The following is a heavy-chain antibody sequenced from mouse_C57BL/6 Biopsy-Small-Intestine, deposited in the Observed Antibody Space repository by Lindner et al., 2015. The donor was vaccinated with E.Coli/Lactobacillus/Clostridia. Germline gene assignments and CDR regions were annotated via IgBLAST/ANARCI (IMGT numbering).Heavy chain of an antibody. CDR1: GYAFSTYW. CDR3: ARRPYYDSSSYTMDF. CDR2: IYPGDGDS. J-gene: IGHJ4*01. D-gene: IGHD1-1*01. Sequence: VQLQESGAELVKPGASVKISCKASGYAFSTYWMNWVKQRPGKGLEWIGQIYPGDGDSNYNGKFKGKATLTADKSSSTAYMQLSSLTSEDSAVYFCARRPYYDSSSYTMDFWGQGTSVTVSS. V-gene: IGHV1-80*01.